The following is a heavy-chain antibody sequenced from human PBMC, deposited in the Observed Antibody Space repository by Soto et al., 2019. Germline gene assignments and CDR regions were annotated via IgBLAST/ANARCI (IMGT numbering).Heavy chain of an antibody. V-gene: IGHV1-2*06. CDR2: INPRSGDT. CDR1: GYTFIGYY. Sequence: SVKVSCKASGYTFIGYYIHWVRQAPGQGLEWMGRINPRSGDTTYAQKFQGRLTMTRDTSISTAYMELSSLRSDDTAVYYCGRDGVGATPLGWFDPWGQGSLVTVSS. J-gene: IGHJ5*02. D-gene: IGHD1-26*01. CDR3: GRDGVGATPLGWFDP.